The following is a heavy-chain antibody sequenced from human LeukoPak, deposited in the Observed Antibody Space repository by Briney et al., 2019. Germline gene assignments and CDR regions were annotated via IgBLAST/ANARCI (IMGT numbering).Heavy chain of an antibody. CDR3: ARDNRVVAATRIDY. D-gene: IGHD2-15*01. CDR1: GYTFTSYG. Sequence: ASVKVSCKASGYTFTSYGISWVRQAPGQGLEWMGWISAYNGNTNYAQKLQGRATMTTDTSTSTAYMELRSLRSDDTAVYYCARDNRVVAATRIDYWGQGTLVTVSS. CDR2: ISAYNGNT. J-gene: IGHJ4*02. V-gene: IGHV1-18*01.